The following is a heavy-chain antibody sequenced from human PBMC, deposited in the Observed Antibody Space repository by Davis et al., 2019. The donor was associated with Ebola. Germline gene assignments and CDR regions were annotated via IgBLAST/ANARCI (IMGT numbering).Heavy chain of an antibody. CDR1: GFTFSSYA. CDR2: ISSSGSTI. V-gene: IGHV3-48*04. CDR3: ARDFSGSSLGWFDP. D-gene: IGHD1-26*01. Sequence: GESLKISCAASGFTFSSYAMSWVRQAPGKGLEWVSYISSSGSTIYYADSVKGRFTISRDNAKNSLYLQMNSLRAEDTAVYYCARDFSGSSLGWFDPWGQGTLVTVSS. J-gene: IGHJ5*02.